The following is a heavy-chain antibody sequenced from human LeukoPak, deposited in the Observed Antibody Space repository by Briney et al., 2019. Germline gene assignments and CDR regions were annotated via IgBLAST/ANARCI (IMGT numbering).Heavy chain of an antibody. J-gene: IGHJ3*02. CDR1: GGSISSYY. CDR3: ARLREKYYDSSGYYGAFDI. CDR2: IYTSGST. V-gene: IGHV4-4*09. Sequence: PSETLSLTCTVSGGSISSYYWSWIRQPPGKGLEWIGYIYTSGSTNYNPSLKSRVTISVDTSKNQFSLKLSSVTAADTAVYYCARLREKYYDSSGYYGAFDIWGQGTMVTVSS. D-gene: IGHD3-22*01.